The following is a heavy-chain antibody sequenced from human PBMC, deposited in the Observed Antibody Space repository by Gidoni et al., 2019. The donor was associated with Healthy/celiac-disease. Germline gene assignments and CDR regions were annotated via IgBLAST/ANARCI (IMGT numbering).Heavy chain of an antibody. D-gene: IGHD4-17*01. V-gene: IGHV1-69*02. CDR2: IIPILGIA. J-gene: IGHJ3*02. Sequence: QVQLVQSGAEVKKPGSSVKVSCKASGGTFSSYTISWVRQAPGQGLEWMGRIIPILGIANYAQKFQGRVTITADKSTSTAYMELSSLRSEDTAVYYCASCPFTTVTTFDNAFDIWGQGTMVTVSS. CDR3: ASCPFTTVTTFDNAFDI. CDR1: GGTFSSYT.